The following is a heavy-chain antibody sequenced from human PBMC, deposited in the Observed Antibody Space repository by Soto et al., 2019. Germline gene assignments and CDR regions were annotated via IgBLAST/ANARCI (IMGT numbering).Heavy chain of an antibody. D-gene: IGHD2-2*01. CDR2: TYYRSKWYN. CDR3: AIDEDLVVVVPAARNWFDP. V-gene: IGHV6-1*01. Sequence: SQTLSLTCAISGDSVSSNSAAWNWIRQSPSRGLEWLGRTYYRSKWYNDYAVSVKSRITINPDTSKNQFSLQLNSVTPEDTAVYYCAIDEDLVVVVPAARNWFDPWGQGTLVTVSS. CDR1: GDSVSSNSAA. J-gene: IGHJ5*02.